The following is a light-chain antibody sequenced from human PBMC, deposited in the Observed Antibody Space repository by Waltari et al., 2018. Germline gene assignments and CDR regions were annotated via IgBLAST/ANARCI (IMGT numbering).Light chain of an antibody. J-gene: IGKJ1*01. CDR1: QSIGSF. V-gene: IGKV1-39*01. Sequence: DIQMTQSPSSLSASVGDTVTITCRASQSIGSFLNWHQQKPGKAPKLLIYAASTLESGVPSRFSGRESGTDFTLTITSLHPEDFATYYCQQSYNIPPSFGQGTMVEIK. CDR2: AAS. CDR3: QQSYNIPPS.